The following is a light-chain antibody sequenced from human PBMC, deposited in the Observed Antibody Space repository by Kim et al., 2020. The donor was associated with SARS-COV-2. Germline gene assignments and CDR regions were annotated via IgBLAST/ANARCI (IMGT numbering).Light chain of an antibody. CDR1: QSISTW. V-gene: IGKV1-5*03. CDR3: QQYNSYPWT. Sequence: ADRVTITCRASQSISTWLAWYQQKPGKAPKLLIYKASSLESGVPSRFSGSGSGTDFTLTVSSLQPDDFATYYCQQYNSYPWTFGQGTKV. CDR2: KAS. J-gene: IGKJ1*01.